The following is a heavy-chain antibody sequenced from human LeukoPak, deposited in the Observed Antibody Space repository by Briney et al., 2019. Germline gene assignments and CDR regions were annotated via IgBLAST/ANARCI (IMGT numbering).Heavy chain of an antibody. CDR1: GGSIGSYY. CDR2: IYYSGST. CDR3: ARFTYYDFWSGYSNQGFDY. Sequence: SETLSLTCTVSGGSIGSYYWSWIRQPPGKGLEWIGYIYYSGSTNYNPSLKSRVTISVDTSKNQFSLKLSSVTAADTAVYYCARFTYYDFWSGYSNQGFDYWGQGTLVTVSS. D-gene: IGHD3-3*01. J-gene: IGHJ4*02. V-gene: IGHV4-59*01.